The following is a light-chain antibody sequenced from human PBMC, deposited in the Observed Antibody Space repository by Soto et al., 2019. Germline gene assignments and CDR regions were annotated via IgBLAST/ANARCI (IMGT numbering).Light chain of an antibody. CDR3: QQLSNWPPSIT. Sequence: DIQMTQSPSSLSASVGDRVTVTCRASQSVSTFLTWYQQKPGKAPELLIYAASNLQSGVPSRFSGSGSGTDFTLTISSLEPEDFAVYYCQQLSNWPPSITFGQGTRLEIK. J-gene: IGKJ5*01. V-gene: IGKV1-39*01. CDR2: AAS. CDR1: QSVSTF.